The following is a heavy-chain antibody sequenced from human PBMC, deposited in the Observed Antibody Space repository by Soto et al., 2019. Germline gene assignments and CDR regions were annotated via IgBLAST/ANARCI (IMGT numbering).Heavy chain of an antibody. D-gene: IGHD1-7*01. CDR3: AKDQSGTRFDY. J-gene: IGHJ4*02. CDR1: GFTFSSYG. CDR2: ISYDGSNK. Sequence: QVQLVESGGGVVQPGRSLRLSCAASGFTFSSYGMHWVRQAPGKGLEWVAVISYDGSNKYYADSVKGRFTISRDNSKNTLYLQMNSLRAEDTAVYYCAKDQSGTRFDYWGQGTLVTVSS. V-gene: IGHV3-30*18.